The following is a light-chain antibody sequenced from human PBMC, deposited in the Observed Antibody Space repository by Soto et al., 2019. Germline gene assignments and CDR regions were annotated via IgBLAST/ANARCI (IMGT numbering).Light chain of an antibody. J-gene: IGKJ2*01. Sequence: EIVLTQSPGTLSLSPGERATLSCRASQSVSSNYLAWYQQKPGQAPRLVIYGASIRATGIPDRFSGSGSGTDFTLTINRLEPEDFAVYYCQQYGSSPPYTFGQGTKLDIK. CDR3: QQYGSSPPYT. CDR1: QSVSSNY. V-gene: IGKV3-20*01. CDR2: GAS.